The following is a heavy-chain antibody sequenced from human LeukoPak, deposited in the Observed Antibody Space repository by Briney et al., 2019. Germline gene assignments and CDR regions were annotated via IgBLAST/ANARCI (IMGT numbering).Heavy chain of an antibody. V-gene: IGHV3-11*01. CDR2: ISSSGSTI. CDR3: ARDIVVVVAATSAFDI. D-gene: IGHD2-15*01. Sequence: GSLRLSCAASGFTFSDYYLSWIRQAPGKGLEWVSYISSSGSTIYYADSVKGRFTISRDNAKNSLYLQMNSLRAEDTAVYYCARDIVVVVAATSAFDIWGQGTMVTVSS. J-gene: IGHJ3*02. CDR1: GFTFSDYY.